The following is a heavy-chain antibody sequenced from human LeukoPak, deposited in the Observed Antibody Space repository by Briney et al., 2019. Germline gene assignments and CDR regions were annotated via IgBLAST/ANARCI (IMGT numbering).Heavy chain of an antibody. CDR3: ARGGDYYDSSGYFY. D-gene: IGHD3-22*01. CDR2: IYPGDSDT. CDR1: GYSFSTYW. Sequence: GEPLKISCKGSGYSFSTYWIAWVRQMPGKGLEWMGIIYPGDSDTTYSPSFQGQVTISADKSINTAYLQWSSLKASDTAMYYCARGGDYYDSSGYFYWGQGTLVTVSS. V-gene: IGHV5-51*01. J-gene: IGHJ4*02.